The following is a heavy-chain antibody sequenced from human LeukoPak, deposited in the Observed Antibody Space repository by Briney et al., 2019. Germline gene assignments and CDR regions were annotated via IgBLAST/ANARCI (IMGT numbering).Heavy chain of an antibody. CDR1: GGSISSNSYY. CDR3: ARRGRYCGGAGCSPRDRRVNYYYYYMDV. J-gene: IGHJ6*03. Sequence: SETLSLTCAVSGGSISSNSYYWGWIRQPPGKGLEWIESIYYSGSTYYNPSLKSRVTISVDTSKNQFSLKLSSVTAADTAVYYCARRGRYCGGAGCSPRDRRVNYYYYYMDVWGKGTTVTISS. CDR2: IYYSGST. V-gene: IGHV4-39*07. D-gene: IGHD2-15*01.